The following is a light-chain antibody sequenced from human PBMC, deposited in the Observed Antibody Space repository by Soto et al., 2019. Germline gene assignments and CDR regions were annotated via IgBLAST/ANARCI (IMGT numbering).Light chain of an antibody. Sequence: EIVMTQSPATLSVSPGERATLSCRASQRVSSKLAWYQQKPGQAPRLLIYDASTRATGIPARFSGSGSGTEFTLTISSLQSEYFEVYYCQQYDSWPLTFGGGAKVEIK. CDR1: QRVSSK. J-gene: IGKJ4*01. CDR2: DAS. CDR3: QQYDSWPLT. V-gene: IGKV3-15*01.